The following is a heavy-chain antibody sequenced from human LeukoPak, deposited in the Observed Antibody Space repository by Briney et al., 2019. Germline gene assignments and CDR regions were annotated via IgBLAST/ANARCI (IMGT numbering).Heavy chain of an antibody. CDR1: GFTVSSNY. Sequence: GGSLRLSCATSGFTVSSNYMSWVRQAPGKGLEWVSVIYSGGSTYYADSVKGRFIISRDSSKNTLYLQMNSLRAEDTALYYCARDSGVVGATPDDFDTWGQGTMVTVSS. CDR3: ARDSGVVGATPDDFDT. J-gene: IGHJ3*02. CDR2: IYSGGST. V-gene: IGHV3-66*01. D-gene: IGHD1-26*01.